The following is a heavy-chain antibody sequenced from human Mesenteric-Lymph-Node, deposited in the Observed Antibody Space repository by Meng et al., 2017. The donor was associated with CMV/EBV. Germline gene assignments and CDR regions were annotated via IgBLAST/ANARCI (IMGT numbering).Heavy chain of an antibody. J-gene: IGHJ5*02. D-gene: IGHD3-3*01. Sequence: GESLKISCAASGFTFSSYEMNWVRQAPGKGLEWVSYISSSGSTIYYADSVKGRFTISRDNFKNTLDLEMNSLRPDDTAVYYCARASGYYDFWSGPDPWGQGTLVTVSS. CDR1: GFTFSSYE. CDR3: ARASGYYDFWSGPDP. V-gene: IGHV3-48*03. CDR2: ISSSGSTI.